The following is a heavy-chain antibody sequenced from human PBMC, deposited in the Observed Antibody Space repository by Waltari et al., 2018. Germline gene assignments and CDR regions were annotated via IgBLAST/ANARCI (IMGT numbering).Heavy chain of an antibody. CDR2: INPNSGGT. CDR1: GYTFTGYY. Sequence: QVQLVQSGAEVTKPGASVTVSCKASGYTFTGYYIPWVRQAPGQGLEWMGRINPNSGGTNYAQKFQGRVTMTRDTSISTAYMELSRLRSDDTAVYYCARDYDSSGYLYWGQGTLVTVSS. V-gene: IGHV1-2*06. CDR3: ARDYDSSGYLY. J-gene: IGHJ4*02. D-gene: IGHD3-22*01.